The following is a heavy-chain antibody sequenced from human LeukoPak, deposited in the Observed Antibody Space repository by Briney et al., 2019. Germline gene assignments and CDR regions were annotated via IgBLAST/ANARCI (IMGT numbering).Heavy chain of an antibody. J-gene: IGHJ3*02. CDR2: ITLSSSTI. CDR1: GFSFSNYN. Sequence: GGSLRLSCAGSGFSFSNYNLHWVRQAPGKGLEWVSYITLSSSTIYYADSVRGRFTISRDNGKNSLYLQMSSLRAEDTAVYYCAKGGVASDAFDIWGQGTMVTVSS. CDR3: AKGGVASDAFDI. V-gene: IGHV3-48*01. D-gene: IGHD3-3*01.